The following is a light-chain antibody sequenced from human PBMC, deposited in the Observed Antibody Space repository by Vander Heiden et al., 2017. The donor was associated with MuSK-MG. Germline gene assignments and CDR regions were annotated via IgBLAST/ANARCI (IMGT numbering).Light chain of an antibody. CDR1: QSVLYNSNNKNY. J-gene: IGKJ1*01. V-gene: IGKV4-1*01. Sequence: DIVMTQSPDSLAVSLGERATINCKSSQSVLYNSNNKNYLAWYQQKPGQPPKLLIYWASTRESGVPDRFSGSGPGTDFTLTISSLQAEDVAVYYCQQYYSTPWTFGQGTKVEIK. CDR2: WAS. CDR3: QQYYSTPWT.